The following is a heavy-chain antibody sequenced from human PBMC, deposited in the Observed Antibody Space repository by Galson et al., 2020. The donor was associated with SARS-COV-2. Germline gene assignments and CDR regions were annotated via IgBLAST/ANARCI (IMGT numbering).Heavy chain of an antibody. CDR1: GGSISSGSYY. Sequence: SETLSLTCTVSGGSISSGSYYWSWIRQPAGKGLEWIGRIYTRGSNNYNPSLKSRVTISVDTSKNQFSLKLSSVTAADTAVYYCARDQGWELLNWFDPWGQGTLVTVSS. CDR2: IYTRGSN. J-gene: IGHJ5*02. D-gene: IGHD1-26*01. V-gene: IGHV4-61*02. CDR3: ARDQGWELLNWFDP.